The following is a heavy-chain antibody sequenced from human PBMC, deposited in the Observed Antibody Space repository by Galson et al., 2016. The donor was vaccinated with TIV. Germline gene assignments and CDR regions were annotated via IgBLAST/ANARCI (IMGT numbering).Heavy chain of an antibody. D-gene: IGHD6-19*01. CDR1: GFTFSSYA. V-gene: IGHV3-23*01. J-gene: IGHJ6*02. CDR3: VKVPSSGFTYYYAMDV. Sequence: SLRLSCAASGFTFSSYAMTWVRQAPGKGLEWVTAISGGGGNIYYADSVKGRFTISRDNSRDTLYMQMNSLRDEDTAVYYCVKVPSSGFTYYYAMDVWGQGTTVTGSS. CDR2: ISGGGGNI.